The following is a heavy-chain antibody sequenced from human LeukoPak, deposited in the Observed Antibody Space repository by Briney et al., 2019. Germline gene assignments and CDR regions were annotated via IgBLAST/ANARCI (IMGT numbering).Heavy chain of an antibody. D-gene: IGHD2-21*01. J-gene: IGHJ4*02. Sequence: PGGSLRLSCAASGFTFSSYSMNWVRQAPGKGLEWVSSISSSSSYIYYADSVKGRFTTSRDNAKNSLYLQMNSLRAEDTAVYYCARGGGYCGGDCYGIDYWGQGTLVTVSS. CDR3: ARGGGYCGGDCYGIDY. CDR2: ISSSSSYI. V-gene: IGHV3-21*01. CDR1: GFTFSSYS.